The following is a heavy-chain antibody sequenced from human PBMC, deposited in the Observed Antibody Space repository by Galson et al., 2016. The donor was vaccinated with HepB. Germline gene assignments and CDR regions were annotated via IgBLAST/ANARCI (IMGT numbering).Heavy chain of an antibody. CDR1: GFTFSSYG. J-gene: IGHJ3*01. V-gene: IGHV3-33*01. D-gene: IGHD2-15*01. CDR3: ARKKWSYQDALAV. Sequence: SLRLSCAASGFTFSSYGMHWVRQAPGKGLEWVAIIWYDGSNEYYADSVKGRFTISRDNSKNTLNMQMNSLRAEDTAVYYWARKKWSYQDALAVWGQGTVVTVSS. CDR2: IWYDGSNE.